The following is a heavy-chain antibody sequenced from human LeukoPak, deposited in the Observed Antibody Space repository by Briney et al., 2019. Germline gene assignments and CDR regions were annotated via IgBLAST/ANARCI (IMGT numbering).Heavy chain of an antibody. D-gene: IGHD5-12*01. J-gene: IGHJ4*02. CDR1: GFTFSRYG. V-gene: IGHV3-23*01. CDR2: ISGSGGST. Sequence: GGTLRLSCAASGFTFSRYGMSWVRQAPGKGLEWVSGISGSGGSTYYADSMKGRLTISRDNSKNTLYLQMNSLRAEDTAVYYCARGPSGYHNTGGQGTLVTVSS. CDR3: ARGPSGYHNT.